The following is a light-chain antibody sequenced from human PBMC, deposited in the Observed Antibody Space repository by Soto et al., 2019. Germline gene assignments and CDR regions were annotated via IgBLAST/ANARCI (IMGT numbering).Light chain of an antibody. J-gene: IGKJ2*01. CDR2: DAS. Sequence: DIQMTQSPSTLSASVGDRVTITCRASQSISNWLAWYQQKPGKAPKFLIYDASSLESGVPSRFSGSGSGTEFTLTISTLQPDDFATYYCQQYNGYFGQGTKLAIK. CDR1: QSISNW. V-gene: IGKV1-5*01. CDR3: QQYNGY.